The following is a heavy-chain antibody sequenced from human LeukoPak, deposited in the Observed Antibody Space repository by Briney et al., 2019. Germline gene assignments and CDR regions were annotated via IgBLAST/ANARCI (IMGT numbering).Heavy chain of an antibody. CDR2: ISGSGGST. J-gene: IGHJ5*02. D-gene: IGHD2-15*01. CDR1: GFTFSSYT. Sequence: GGSLRLSCAASGFTFSSYTMSWVRQAPGKGLEWVSAISGSGGSTYHADSVKGRFTISRDNSKNTLYLQMNSLRAEDTAVYYCRGYCSGGSCYSSWFDPWGQGTLVTVSS. CDR3: RGYCSGGSCYSSWFDP. V-gene: IGHV3-23*01.